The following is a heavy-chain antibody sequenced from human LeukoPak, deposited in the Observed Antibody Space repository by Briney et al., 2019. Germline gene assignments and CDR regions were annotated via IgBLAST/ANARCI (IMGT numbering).Heavy chain of an antibody. Sequence: ASVKVSCKASGYTFTSYGISWVRQAPGQGLEWMGLINVHHGTTNYAQKLQGRVTMTTDTSTSTAYMELRNLRSDDTAVYYCAREGAGRAWWYPFWGQGTLVTVSS. CDR2: INVHHGTT. V-gene: IGHV1-18*01. J-gene: IGHJ4*02. D-gene: IGHD2-15*01. CDR1: GYTFTSYG. CDR3: AREGAGRAWWYPF.